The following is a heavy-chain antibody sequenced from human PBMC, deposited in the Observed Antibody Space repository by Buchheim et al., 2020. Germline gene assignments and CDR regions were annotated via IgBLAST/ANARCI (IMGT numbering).Heavy chain of an antibody. V-gene: IGHV4-34*01. Sequence: QVQLQQWGAGLLKPSETLSLTCAVYGGSFSGYYWSWIRQPPGKGLEWIGEINHSGSTNYNPSLKSRVTISVDTSKNQFSLKLSSVTAADTAVYYCARGIAVAGTYYYYYGMDVWGQGTT. CDR3: ARGIAVAGTYYYYYGMDV. D-gene: IGHD6-19*01. CDR2: INHSGST. CDR1: GGSFSGYY. J-gene: IGHJ6*02.